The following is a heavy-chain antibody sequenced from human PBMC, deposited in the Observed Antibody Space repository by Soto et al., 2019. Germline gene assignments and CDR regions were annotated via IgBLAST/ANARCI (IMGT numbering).Heavy chain of an antibody. CDR2: IHNGGST. D-gene: IGHD2-2*02. CDR3: ARFGEYCSSTSCYSYGMDV. V-gene: IGHV4-59*11. Sequence: PSETLSLTCTVSGGSISDHYYMWIRQSPGKGLEYIGYIHNGGSTNYNPSIKSRVIKSVDTSKNQFSLKLSSVTAADTAVYYCARFGEYCSSTSCYSYGMDVWGQGTTVTVSS. J-gene: IGHJ6*02. CDR1: GGSISDHY.